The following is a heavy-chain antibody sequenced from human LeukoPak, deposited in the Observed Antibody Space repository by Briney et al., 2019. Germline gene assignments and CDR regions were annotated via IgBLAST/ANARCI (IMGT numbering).Heavy chain of an antibody. CDR2: FDPEDGET. J-gene: IGHJ4*02. D-gene: IGHD3-10*01. CDR3: ARDRGITMVRGAPSYPYYFDY. V-gene: IGHV1-24*01. Sequence: GASVKVSCKVSGYTLTELSMHWVRQAPGKGLEWMGGFDPEDGETIYAQKFQGRVTMTEDTSTDTAYMELSSLRSEDTAAYYCARDRGITMVRGAPSYPYYFDYWGQGTLVTVSS. CDR1: GYTLTELS.